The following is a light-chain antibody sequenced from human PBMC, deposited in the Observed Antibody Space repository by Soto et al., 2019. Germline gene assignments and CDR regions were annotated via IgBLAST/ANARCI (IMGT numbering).Light chain of an antibody. Sequence: SVSPGARARLSCRASQSVSSNFAWYQQKPGQAPRLLIYDASTRATGIPDRFSGSGSGTEFTLTINRLEPEDFAVYYCQQYANLPITFGEGRRPEIK. J-gene: IGKJ5*01. CDR1: QSVSSN. CDR2: DAS. CDR3: QQYANLPIT. V-gene: IGKV3D-15*02.